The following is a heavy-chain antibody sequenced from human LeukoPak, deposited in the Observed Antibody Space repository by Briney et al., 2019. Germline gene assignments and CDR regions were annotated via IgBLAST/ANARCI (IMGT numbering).Heavy chain of an antibody. Sequence: ASVKVSCKASGYTFTSYDINWVRQATGQGLEWMGWMNPNSGNTGYAQKFQGRVTMTTDTSTSTAYMELRSLRSDDTAVHYCARMKQQLVRWNYYYYMDVWGKGTTVTVSS. CDR1: GYTFTSYD. CDR2: MNPNSGNT. J-gene: IGHJ6*03. CDR3: ARMKQQLVRWNYYYYMDV. V-gene: IGHV1-8*01. D-gene: IGHD6-13*01.